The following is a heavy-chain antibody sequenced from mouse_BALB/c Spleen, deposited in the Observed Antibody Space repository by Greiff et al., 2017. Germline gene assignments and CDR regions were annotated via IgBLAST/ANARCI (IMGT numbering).Heavy chain of an antibody. J-gene: IGHJ2*01. CDR3: ARRESLDY. CDR2: ISSGGGST. CDR1: GFAFSSYD. V-gene: IGHV5-12-1*01. Sequence: EVKLVESGGGLVKPGGSLKLSCAASGFAFSSYDMSWVRQTPEKRLEWVAYISSGGGSTYYPDTVTGRFTISRDNAKNTLYLQMSSLKSEDTAMYYCARRESLDYWGQGTTLTVSS.